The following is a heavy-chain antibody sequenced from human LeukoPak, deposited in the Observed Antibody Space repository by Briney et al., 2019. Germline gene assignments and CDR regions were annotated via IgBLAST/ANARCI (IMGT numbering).Heavy chain of an antibody. CDR2: IDWDDDK. CDR3: ARIRGSAEFDH. CDR1: GFSLRTRGMC. V-gene: IGHV2-70*11. J-gene: IGHJ4*02. Sequence: RESGPALFNPTPTLTLTCTFSGFSLRTRGMCVSWIRQPPGKALEWLARIDWDDDKYYSTSLKTRLTISKDTSKNQVVLTMTNMDTVDTATYYCARIRGSAEFDHWGQGTLVTVSS. D-gene: IGHD1-14*01.